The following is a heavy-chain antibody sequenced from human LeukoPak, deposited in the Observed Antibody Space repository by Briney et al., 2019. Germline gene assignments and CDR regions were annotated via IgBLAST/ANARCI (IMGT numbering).Heavy chain of an antibody. D-gene: IGHD6-19*01. CDR3: ARLKAVAGMLNYFDY. J-gene: IGHJ4*02. Sequence: GGSLRLSCAASGFTFSSYAMSWVRQAPGKGLEWVAFIRYDGSYKYYADSVKGRFTISRDNSKNTLYLQMNSLRAEDTAVYYCARLKAVAGMLNYFDYWGQGTLVTVSS. CDR2: IRYDGSYK. V-gene: IGHV3-30*02. CDR1: GFTFSSYA.